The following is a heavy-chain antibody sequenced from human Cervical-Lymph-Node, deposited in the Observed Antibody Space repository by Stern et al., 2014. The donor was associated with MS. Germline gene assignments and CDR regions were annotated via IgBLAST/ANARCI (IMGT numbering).Heavy chain of an antibody. V-gene: IGHV1-69*01. D-gene: IGHD6-13*01. Sequence: VQLVESGAEVKKPGSSGKVSCKASGGTFSSSAISWVRQAPGQVLEWMGGILPIFGTANYAQKFQGRVTITADESTSTAYMELSSLRSEDTAVYYCASSGYSSSWWSYWGQGTLVTVSS. CDR1: GGTFSSSA. J-gene: IGHJ4*02. CDR3: ASSGYSSSWWSY. CDR2: ILPIFGTA.